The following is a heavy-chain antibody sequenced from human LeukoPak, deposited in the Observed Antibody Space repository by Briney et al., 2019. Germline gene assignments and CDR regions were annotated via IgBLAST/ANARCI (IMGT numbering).Heavy chain of an antibody. CDR2: IYYSEST. V-gene: IGHV4-59*01. Sequence: KPSETLSLTCTVSGGSISSYYWSWIRQPPGKGLGWIGYIYYSESTNYNPSLKSRVTISVDTSKNQFSLKLSSVTAADTAVYYCAREGWGSSEFDYWGQGTLVTVSS. J-gene: IGHJ4*02. CDR3: AREGWGSSEFDY. D-gene: IGHD3-16*01. CDR1: GGSISSYY.